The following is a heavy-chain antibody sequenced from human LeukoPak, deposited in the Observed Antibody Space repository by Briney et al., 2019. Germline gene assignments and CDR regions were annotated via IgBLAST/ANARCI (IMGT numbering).Heavy chain of an antibody. Sequence: SETLSLTCAVYGGSFSGYYWGWIRQPPGKGLEWIGEINHSGSTNYNPSLKSRVTISVDTSKNQFSLKLSSVTAADTAVYYCASPMIVVVNNTNYYYMDVWGKGTTVTVSS. CDR1: GGSFSGYY. CDR2: INHSGST. J-gene: IGHJ6*03. V-gene: IGHV4-34*01. D-gene: IGHD3-22*01. CDR3: ASPMIVVVNNTNYYYMDV.